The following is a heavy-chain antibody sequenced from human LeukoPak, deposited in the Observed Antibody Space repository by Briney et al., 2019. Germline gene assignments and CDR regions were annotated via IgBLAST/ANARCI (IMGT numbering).Heavy chain of an antibody. D-gene: IGHD3-10*01. J-gene: IGHJ3*02. CDR3: AKSNGYGLVDI. CDR1: GGSFSGYY. Sequence: SETLSLTCAVYGGSFSGYYWSWIRQPPGKGLEWIGSIYHSGSTYYSPSLRSRVTISLDTSRNQFSLKLNSVTAADTAVYYCAKSNGYGLVDIWGQGTMVTVSS. V-gene: IGHV4-34*01. CDR2: IYHSGST.